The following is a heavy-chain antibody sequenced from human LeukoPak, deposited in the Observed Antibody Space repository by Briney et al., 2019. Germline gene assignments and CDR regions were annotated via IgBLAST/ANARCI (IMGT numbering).Heavy chain of an antibody. J-gene: IGHJ3*01. CDR3: ARHESDSSSAAFDS. CDR2: INHSGHT. Sequence: KPSETLSLTCAVYGGSFNDYFWSWIRQPPGKGLEWIGEINHSGHTTYNPSLKSRVTISVDTSKNQFSLSMISVTAADTAVYYCARHESDSSSAAFDSWGQGTTVIVSS. CDR1: GGSFNDYF. D-gene: IGHD6-6*01. V-gene: IGHV4-34*01.